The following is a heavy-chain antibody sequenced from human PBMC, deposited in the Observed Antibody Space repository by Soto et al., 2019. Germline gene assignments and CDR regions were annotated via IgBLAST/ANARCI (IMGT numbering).Heavy chain of an antibody. CDR1: GYTFTSYG. CDR2: ISAYNGNT. V-gene: IGHV1-18*01. Sequence: ASVKVSCKASGYTFTSYGISWVRQAPGQGLEWMGWISAYNGNTNYAQKLQGRVTMTTDTSTSTAYMELRGLRSDDTAVYYCARDRDTAMVYDAFDIWGQGTMVTVSS. D-gene: IGHD5-18*01. CDR3: ARDRDTAMVYDAFDI. J-gene: IGHJ3*02.